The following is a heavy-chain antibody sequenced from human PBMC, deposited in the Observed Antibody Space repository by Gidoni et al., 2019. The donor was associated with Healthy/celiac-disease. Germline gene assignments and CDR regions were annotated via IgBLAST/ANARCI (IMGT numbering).Heavy chain of an antibody. D-gene: IGHD3-22*01. Sequence: QVQLVESGGGLVKPGGSLRLSCAASGFTFSDYYMSWIRQAPGKGLEWVSSLSSSSSYTNYADSVKGRFTISRDNAKNSLYLQMNSLRAEDTAVYYCAKSPGKYYYDSSGYLSDWGQGTLVTVSS. V-gene: IGHV3-11*06. CDR1: GFTFSDYY. CDR2: LSSSSSYT. CDR3: AKSPGKYYYDSSGYLSD. J-gene: IGHJ4*02.